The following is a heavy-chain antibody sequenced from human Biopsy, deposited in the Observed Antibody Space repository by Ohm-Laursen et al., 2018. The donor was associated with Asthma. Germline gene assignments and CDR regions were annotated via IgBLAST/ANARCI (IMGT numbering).Heavy chain of an antibody. CDR1: GYTFTSYY. CDR3: ARTYYDFLTGQVNDAFAI. J-gene: IGHJ3*02. CDR2: INPPTGDT. V-gene: IGHV1-46*01. Sequence: ASVKVSCKASGYTFTSYYIHWVRQAPGQGLEWVGIINPPTGDTSYAQKFLGRVTVTRDTSTSTAYMDLSSLRSEDTAVYYCARTYYDFLTGQVNDAFAIWGQGTMVTVSS. D-gene: IGHD3-9*01.